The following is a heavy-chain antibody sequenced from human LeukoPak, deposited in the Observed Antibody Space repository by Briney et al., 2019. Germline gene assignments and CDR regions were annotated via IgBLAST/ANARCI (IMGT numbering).Heavy chain of an antibody. D-gene: IGHD3-16*01. J-gene: IGHJ6*03. CDR2: ISGSGGST. Sequence: SGGSLRLSCAASGFTFSSYAMSWVRQAPGKGQEWVSAISGSGGSTYYADSVKGRFTISRDNAKNSLFLQMNSLRAEDTAVYYCARGFGMAYYYYSMDVWGKGTTVTVSS. CDR3: ARGFGMAYYYYSMDV. V-gene: IGHV3-23*01. CDR1: GFTFSSYA.